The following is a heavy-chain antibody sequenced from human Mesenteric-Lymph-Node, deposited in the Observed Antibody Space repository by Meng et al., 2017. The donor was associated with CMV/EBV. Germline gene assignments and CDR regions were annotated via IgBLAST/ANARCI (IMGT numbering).Heavy chain of an antibody. Sequence: ASVKVSCKASGYTFTGYYMHWVRQAPGQGLEWMGWINPNSGGTNYAQKFQGRVTMTRGTSISTAYMELSRLRSDDTAVYYCARNQGATSSYYYYYGMDVWGQGTTVTVSS. CDR3: ARNQGATSSYYYYYGMDV. D-gene: IGHD5-12*01. V-gene: IGHV1-2*02. J-gene: IGHJ6*02. CDR1: GYTFTGYY. CDR2: INPNSGGT.